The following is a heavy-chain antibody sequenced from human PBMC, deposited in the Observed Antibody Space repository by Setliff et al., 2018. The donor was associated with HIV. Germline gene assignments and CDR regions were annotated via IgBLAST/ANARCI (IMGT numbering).Heavy chain of an antibody. D-gene: IGHD5-18*01. CDR1: GGSFSAYY. V-gene: IGHV4-34*01. Sequence: ETLSLTCAVYGGSFSAYYWSWIRQTPGKGLEWIGEINHSGGTNHNPSLKSRVTMSVDTSKNQFSLKLSSVTAADTAVFYCARGGYSYGFGRHRAYFQYWGQGTQVTSPQ. CDR2: INHSGGT. J-gene: IGHJ1*01. CDR3: ARGGYSYGFGRHRAYFQY.